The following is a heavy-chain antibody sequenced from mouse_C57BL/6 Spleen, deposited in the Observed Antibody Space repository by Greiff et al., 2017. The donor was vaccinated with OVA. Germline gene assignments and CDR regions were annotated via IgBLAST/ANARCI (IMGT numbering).Heavy chain of an antibody. J-gene: IGHJ1*03. CDR3: AIIITTVVATDWYFDV. CDR1: GYTFTSYW. Sequence: QVQLQQPGAELVKPGASVKLSCKASGYTFTSYWMQWVKQRPGQGLEWIGEIDPSDSYTNYNQKFKGKATLTVDTSSSTAYMQLSSLTSEDSAVYYCAIIITTVVATDWYFDVWGTGTTVTVSS. D-gene: IGHD1-1*01. V-gene: IGHV1-50*01. CDR2: IDPSDSYT.